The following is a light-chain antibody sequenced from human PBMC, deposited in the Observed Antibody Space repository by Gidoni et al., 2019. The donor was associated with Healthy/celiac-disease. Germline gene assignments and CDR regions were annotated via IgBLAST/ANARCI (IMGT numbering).Light chain of an antibody. CDR3: QQYGSSPTWT. Sequence: EIVLTQSPGTLSLSPGERATLSCRASQSVSSSYLAWYQQKPGPAPRLLIYGASSRATGIPDRFSGSGSGTDFTLTISRLEPEDFAVYYCQQYGSSPTWTFXQXTKVEIK. J-gene: IGKJ1*01. CDR1: QSVSSSY. V-gene: IGKV3-20*01. CDR2: GAS.